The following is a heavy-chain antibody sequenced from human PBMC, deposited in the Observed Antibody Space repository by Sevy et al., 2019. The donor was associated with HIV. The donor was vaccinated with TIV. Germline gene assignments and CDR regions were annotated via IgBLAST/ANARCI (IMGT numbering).Heavy chain of an antibody. V-gene: IGHV3-33*01. CDR3: ARELAGDYYDRDGYRYFDV. CDR1: AFTFSSYG. CDR2: IWFDGRNK. Sequence: GGSLRLSCAASAFTFSSYGMHWVRQAPGKGLEWVAVIWFDGRNKYYVDSVKGRFIISRDNSKNTLYLQMNNLRPEDTAVYYCARELAGDYYDRDGYRYFDVWGRGILVTVSS. D-gene: IGHD3-22*01. J-gene: IGHJ2*01.